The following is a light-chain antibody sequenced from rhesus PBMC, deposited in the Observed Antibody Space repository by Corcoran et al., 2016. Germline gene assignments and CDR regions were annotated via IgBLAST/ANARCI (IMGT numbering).Light chain of an antibody. Sequence: DVQMTQSPSSLSASVGDRVTITYRASQGISSWLAWYQQKPGKAPKILIYRASSLQRGVPSKFSGSGSGTDFTLTISSLQSEDFATYFCQQYKNVPYSFGQGTKVEI. CDR3: QQYKNVPYS. CDR1: QGISSW. V-gene: IGKV1-21*01. J-gene: IGKJ2*01. CDR2: RAS.